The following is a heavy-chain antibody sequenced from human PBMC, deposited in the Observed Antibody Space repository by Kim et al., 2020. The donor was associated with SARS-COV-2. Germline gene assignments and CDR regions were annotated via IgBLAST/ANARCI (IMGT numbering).Heavy chain of an antibody. Sequence: GGSLRLSCAASGFTFSSYSMNWVRQAPGKGLEWVSYISSSSSTIYYADSVKGRFTISRDNAKNSLYLQMNSLRDEDTAVYYCAREYCSSTSCYYYYYGMDVWGQGTTVTVSS. CDR3: AREYCSSTSCYYYYYGMDV. V-gene: IGHV3-48*02. CDR2: ISSSSSTI. CDR1: GFTFSSYS. J-gene: IGHJ6*02. D-gene: IGHD2-2*01.